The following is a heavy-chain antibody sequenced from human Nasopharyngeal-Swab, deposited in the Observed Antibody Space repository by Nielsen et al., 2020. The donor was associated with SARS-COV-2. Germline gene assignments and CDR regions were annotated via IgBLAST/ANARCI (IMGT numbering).Heavy chain of an antibody. J-gene: IGHJ4*02. CDR3: AHGLSGFWSGYFGY. CDR1: GFSLSTSGVG. Sequence: SGPTLLQPPPTLTLTCTFSGFSLSTSGVGVGWIRQPPGKALEWLALIYWDDDKRYSPSLKSRLTITKDTSKNQVVLTMTNMDPVDTATYYCAHGLSGFWSGYFGYWGQGTLVTGSS. D-gene: IGHD3-3*01. CDR2: IYWDDDK. V-gene: IGHV2-5*02.